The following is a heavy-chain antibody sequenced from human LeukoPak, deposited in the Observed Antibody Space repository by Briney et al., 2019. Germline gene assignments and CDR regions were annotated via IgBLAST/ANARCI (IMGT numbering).Heavy chain of an antibody. J-gene: IGHJ4*02. CDR1: GGSISSSNW. Sequence: SETLSLTCTVSGGSISSSNWWSWVRQPPGKGLEWIGEIYHSGSTNYNPSLKSRVTISVDKSKNQFSLKLSSVTAADTAVYYCARDPSYCSSTSCSFFDYWGQGTLVTVSS. CDR2: IYHSGST. V-gene: IGHV4-4*02. D-gene: IGHD2-2*01. CDR3: ARDPSYCSSTSCSFFDY.